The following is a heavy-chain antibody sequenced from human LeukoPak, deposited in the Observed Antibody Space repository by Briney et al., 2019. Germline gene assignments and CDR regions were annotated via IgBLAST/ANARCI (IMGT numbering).Heavy chain of an antibody. CDR1: EYSFTTYW. CDR3: ARLYGSGSYYTPPLRPFDY. Sequence: GESLKISCKGSEYSFTTYWIGWVRQMPGKGLEWMGIIYPGDSDTRYSPSFQGQVTISADKSISTAYLQWSSLKASDTAMYYCARLYGSGSYYTPPLRPFDYWGQGTLVTVSS. J-gene: IGHJ4*02. V-gene: IGHV5-51*01. D-gene: IGHD3-10*01. CDR2: IYPGDSDT.